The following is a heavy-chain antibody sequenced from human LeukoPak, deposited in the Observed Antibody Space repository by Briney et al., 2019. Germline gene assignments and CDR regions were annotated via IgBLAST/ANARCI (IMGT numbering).Heavy chain of an antibody. J-gene: IGHJ4*02. Sequence: GGSLRLSRAASGFTFNSYGMHWVRQAPGKGLEWVAVISTDGSQKFYADSVKGRFTVSRDNSKNTLYLQMSSLRAEDTAVYYCAKIVVAGTHYFDYWGQGTLVTVSP. CDR2: ISTDGSQK. CDR1: GFTFNSYG. D-gene: IGHD6-19*01. V-gene: IGHV3-30*18. CDR3: AKIVVAGTHYFDY.